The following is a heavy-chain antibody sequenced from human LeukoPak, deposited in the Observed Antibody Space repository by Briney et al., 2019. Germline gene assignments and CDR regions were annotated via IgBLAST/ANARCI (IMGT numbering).Heavy chain of an antibody. CDR3: ARDRLAGDY. V-gene: IGHV3-11*04. D-gene: IGHD3-3*02. J-gene: IGHJ4*02. CDR1: GFRFSDYY. CDR2: ISASGTTV. Sequence: GGSLRLSCAASGFRFSDYYMTWIRQAPGKGLEWISYISASGTTVNYADSVKGRFTISRDNAKNSLYLRMNSLRAEDTAMYHCARDRLAGDYWGQGTLVTVSS.